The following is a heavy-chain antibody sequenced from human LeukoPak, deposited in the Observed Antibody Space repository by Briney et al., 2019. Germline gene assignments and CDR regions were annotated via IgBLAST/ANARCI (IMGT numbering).Heavy chain of an antibody. J-gene: IGHJ6*02. CDR2: IYTSGST. Sequence: PSQTLSLTCTVSGGSISSSSYYWSWIRQPAGKGLEWIGRIYTSGSTNYNPSLKSRVTISVDTSKNQFSLKLSSVTAADTAVYYCASSPSYCSSTSCHGGGDYYGMDVWGQGTTVTVSS. D-gene: IGHD2-2*01. CDR3: ASSPSYCSSTSCHGGGDYYGMDV. V-gene: IGHV4-61*02. CDR1: GGSISSSSYY.